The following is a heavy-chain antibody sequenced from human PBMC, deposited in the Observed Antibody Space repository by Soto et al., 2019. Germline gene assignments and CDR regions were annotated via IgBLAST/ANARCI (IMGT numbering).Heavy chain of an antibody. CDR1: GYTFTSYG. Sequence: GASVKVSCKASGYTFTSYGISWVRQAPGQGLEWMGWISAYNGNTNYAQKLQGRVTMTTDTSTSTAYMELRSLRSDDTAVYYCARVETPSDFWSGYCDSWGQGTMVTVPS. D-gene: IGHD3-3*01. CDR3: ARVETPSDFWSGYCDS. V-gene: IGHV1-18*01. J-gene: IGHJ5*01. CDR2: ISAYNGNT.